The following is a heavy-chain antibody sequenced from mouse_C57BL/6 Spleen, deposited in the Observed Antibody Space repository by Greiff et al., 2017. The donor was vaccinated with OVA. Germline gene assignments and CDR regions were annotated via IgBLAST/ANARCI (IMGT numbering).Heavy chain of an antibody. V-gene: IGHV1-69*01. CDR3: ARRDYYDGYSWFAY. CDR1: GYTFTSYW. J-gene: IGHJ3*01. Sequence: QVQLQQPGAELVMPGASVKLSCKASGYTFTSYWMHWVKQRPGQGLEWIGEIDPSDSYTNYNQKFKGKSTLTVDKSSSTAYMQLSSLTSEDSAVYYGARRDYYDGYSWFAYWGEGTLVTVSA. D-gene: IGHD2-3*01. CDR2: IDPSDSYT.